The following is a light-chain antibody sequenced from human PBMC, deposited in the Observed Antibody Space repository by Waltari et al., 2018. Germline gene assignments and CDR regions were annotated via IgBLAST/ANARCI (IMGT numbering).Light chain of an antibody. CDR3: QQYTSWPRT. V-gene: IGKV3-15*01. CDR1: QNVFGD. J-gene: IGKJ2*01. CDR2: GVS. Sequence: DIVMTQSPATLSVSPGERASLSCRASQNVFGDLAWYQMKIGRASRLLIFGVSTRATGVPARFSGSGSGTEFTLTISSLQSEDSAVYYCQQYTSWPRTFGQGTKLEI.